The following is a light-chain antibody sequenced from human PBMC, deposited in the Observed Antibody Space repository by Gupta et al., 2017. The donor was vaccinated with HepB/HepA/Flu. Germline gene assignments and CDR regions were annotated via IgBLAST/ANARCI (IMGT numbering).Light chain of an antibody. Sequence: DMETTHSPSSLSASVGDRVTITCRASQSISSYLHWYQQKPGKSPKLLIYAASRSLTGVPSRFSGSGSGTDFTLTINSLQPEDFATYYCHQSNSTPLTFGEGTQVEIK. CDR1: QSISSY. CDR3: HQSNSTPLT. V-gene: IGKV1-39*01. CDR2: AAS. J-gene: IGKJ4*01.